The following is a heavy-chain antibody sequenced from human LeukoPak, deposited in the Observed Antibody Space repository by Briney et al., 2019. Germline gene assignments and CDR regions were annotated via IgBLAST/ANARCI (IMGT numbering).Heavy chain of an antibody. J-gene: IGHJ4*02. D-gene: IGHD6-19*01. V-gene: IGHV3-21*01. CDR1: GFTFSSYS. Sequence: KPGGSLRLSCASSGFTFSSYSMNWVRQAPGKGLEWVSFISSTSSYIYYADSVKGRFTISRDNAKNSLYLHMNSLRVDDTAVYFCARARIAVARDFDYWGQGTLVTVSS. CDR2: ISSTSSYI. CDR3: ARARIAVARDFDY.